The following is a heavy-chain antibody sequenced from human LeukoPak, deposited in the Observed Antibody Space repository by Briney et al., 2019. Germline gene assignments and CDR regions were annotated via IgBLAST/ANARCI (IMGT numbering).Heavy chain of an antibody. J-gene: IGHJ4*02. V-gene: IGHV3-21*01. CDR3: ASLAYSGYGVLDY. D-gene: IGHD5-12*01. CDR1: GFTFSNYN. CDR2: ISSSSSYI. Sequence: PGGSLRLSCAASGFTFSNYNMNWVRQAPGKGLEWVSSISSSSSYIYYADSVKGRFTISRDNAKNSLYLQMNSLRAEDTAVYYCASLAYSGYGVLDYWGQGTLVTVSS.